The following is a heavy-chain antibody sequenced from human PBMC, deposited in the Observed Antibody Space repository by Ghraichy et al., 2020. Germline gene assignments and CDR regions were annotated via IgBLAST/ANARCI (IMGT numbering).Heavy chain of an antibody. CDR2: INSSGSS. CDR1: GGSITSGDFY. V-gene: IGHV4-30-4*01. Sequence: QTLSLTCSVSGGSITSGDFYWTWIRQPPGKGLQWIGSINSSGSSYYNPSLKRRLSLSVDTSNNQFSLRLYSVTAADTAFYDCARFEVGLTGFYFSSYAFDIWGQGTLVTVSS. CDR3: ARFEVGLTGFYFSSYAFDI. D-gene: IGHD3-9*01. J-gene: IGHJ3*02.